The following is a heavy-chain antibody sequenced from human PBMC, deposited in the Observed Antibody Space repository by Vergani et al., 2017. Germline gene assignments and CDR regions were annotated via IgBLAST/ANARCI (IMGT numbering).Heavy chain of an antibody. CDR2: MFHTGEA. CDR3: GVIMVRSPRPDNWFDS. V-gene: IGHV4-38-2*02. CDR1: GYSISRGFY. Sequence: QIQLQESGPGLVKPSETLSLTCSVSGYSISRGFYWAWIRQTPEKGLEWIGGMFHTGEASNSPSLQSRVAFSIDTSKNQFSLQLTSVTAADTAVYFCGVIMVRSPRPDNWFDSWGRGTLVTVSS. D-gene: IGHD3-10*01. J-gene: IGHJ5*01.